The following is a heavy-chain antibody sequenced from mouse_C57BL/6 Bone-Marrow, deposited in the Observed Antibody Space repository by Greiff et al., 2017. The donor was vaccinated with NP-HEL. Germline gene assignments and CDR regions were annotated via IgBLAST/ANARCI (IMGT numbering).Heavy chain of an antibody. CDR3: AREEADGRRVGFGY. J-gene: IGHJ4*01. CDR2: IHPNSGST. CDR1: GYTFTSYW. D-gene: IGHD1-1*01. V-gene: IGHV1-64*01. Sequence: QVQLQQPGAELVKPGASVKLSCKASGYTFTSYWMHWVKQRPGQGLEWIGMIHPNSGSTNYNEKFKGKATLTVDKSSSTAYMQLRSLTSEDSAVYYCAREEADGRRVGFGYRGQGASVTVAS.